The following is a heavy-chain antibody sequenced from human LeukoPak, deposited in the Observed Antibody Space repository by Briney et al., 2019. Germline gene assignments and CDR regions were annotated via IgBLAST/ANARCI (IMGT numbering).Heavy chain of an antibody. CDR2: ISSSSSTI. Sequence: PGGSLRLSCAASGFTFSSYSMNWVRQAPGKGLECVSYISSSSSTIYYADSVKGRFTISRDNAKNSLYLQMNSLRAEDTGVYYCARGREVLDYWGQGTLVTVYS. J-gene: IGHJ4*02. D-gene: IGHD1-26*01. CDR1: GFTFSSYS. CDR3: ARGREVLDY. V-gene: IGHV3-48*04.